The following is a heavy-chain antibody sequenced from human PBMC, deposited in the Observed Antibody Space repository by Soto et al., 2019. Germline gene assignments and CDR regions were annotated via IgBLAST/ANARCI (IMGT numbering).Heavy chain of an antibody. V-gene: IGHV3-30*18. D-gene: IGHD3-16*02. J-gene: IGHJ4*02. CDR1: GFTFSSYG. CDR2: ISYDGSNK. Sequence: QVQLVESGGGVVQPGRSLRLSCAASGFTFSSYGMHWVRQAPGKGLEWVAVISYDGSNKYYADSVKGRFTISRDNSKNTLYLQMNSLRAEDTAVYYCAKDNYDYVWGSYRAPHFDYWGQGTLVTVSS. CDR3: AKDNYDYVWGSYRAPHFDY.